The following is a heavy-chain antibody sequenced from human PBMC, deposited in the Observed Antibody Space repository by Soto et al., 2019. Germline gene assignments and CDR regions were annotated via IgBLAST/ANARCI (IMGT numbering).Heavy chain of an antibody. CDR3: ASDGATRTPNWFDP. Sequence: QVQLVESGGGGVQPGRSLRLSCAASGFTFSSYAMHWVRQAPGKGLEWVAVISYDGSNKYYADSVKGRFTISRDNSKNTLYLQMNSLRAEDTAVYYCASDGATRTPNWFDPWGQGTLVTVSS. CDR2: ISYDGSNK. CDR1: GFTFSSYA. D-gene: IGHD1-26*01. J-gene: IGHJ5*02. V-gene: IGHV3-30-3*01.